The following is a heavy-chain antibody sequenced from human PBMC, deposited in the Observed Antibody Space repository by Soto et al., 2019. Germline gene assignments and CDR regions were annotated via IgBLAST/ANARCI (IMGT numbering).Heavy chain of an antibody. CDR1: GGSISSGDYY. CDR2: IYYSGST. D-gene: IGHD5-18*01. CDR3: ASSRYGYTFYDY. Sequence: QVQLQESGPGLVKPSQTLSLTCTVSGGSISSGDYYWSWIRQPPGKGLEWIGYIYYSGSTYYNPALKSRLXXXVXXSTNQFSLKLSSVTAAATAVYYCASSRYGYTFYDYWGQGTLVTVSS. J-gene: IGHJ4*02. V-gene: IGHV4-30-4*01.